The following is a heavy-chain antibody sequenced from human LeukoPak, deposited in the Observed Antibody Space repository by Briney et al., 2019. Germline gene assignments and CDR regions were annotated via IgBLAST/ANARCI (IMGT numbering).Heavy chain of an antibody. D-gene: IGHD3-16*02. V-gene: IGHV3-23*01. CDR1: GFTFSSYA. CDR2: ISGSGGST. J-gene: IGHJ4*02. Sequence: GGSLRLSXAASGFTFSSYAMSWVRQAPGKGLGWVSAISGSGGSTYYADSVKGRFTISRDNSKNTLYLQMNSLRAEDTAVYYCAKAPPYDYVWGSYRKPDYWGQGTLVTVSS. CDR3: AKAPPYDYVWGSYRKPDY.